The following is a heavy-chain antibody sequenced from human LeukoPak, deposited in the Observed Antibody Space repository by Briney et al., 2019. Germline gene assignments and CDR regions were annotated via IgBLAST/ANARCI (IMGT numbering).Heavy chain of an antibody. J-gene: IGHJ6*03. CDR2: LYHSDSA. CDR3: ARQHDSYYYYFIDV. CDR1: GFSISNGYY. Sequence: SETLSLTCAVSGFSISNGYYWVWIRQPPGRGLEWIGSLYHSDSAYYNTSLRSRVSMSVDTSKNQFSLTLSCVTAADTAVCYCARQHDSYYYYFIDVWGSGTTVTVSS. V-gene: IGHV4-38-2*01.